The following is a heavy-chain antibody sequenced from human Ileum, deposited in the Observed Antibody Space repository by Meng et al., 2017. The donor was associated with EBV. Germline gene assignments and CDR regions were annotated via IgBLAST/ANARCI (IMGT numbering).Heavy chain of an antibody. D-gene: IGHD6-19*01. J-gene: IGHJ4*02. CDR2: TYHSGSS. V-gene: IGHV4-4*02. CDR1: GGARSCCNW. CDR3: ARVGQWLPIDY. Sequence: LQASGPGLVQPSGSLYTTWAVSGGARSCCNWWSWVRQPPGKGLEGIGETYHSGSSNHNPTLKSRVTISVAKSKIQFSLSLSSVTAADTAEYYCARVGQWLPIDYWGQGTLVTVSS.